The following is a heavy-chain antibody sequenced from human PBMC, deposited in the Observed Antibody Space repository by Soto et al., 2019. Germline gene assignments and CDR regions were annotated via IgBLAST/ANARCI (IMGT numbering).Heavy chain of an antibody. CDR1: GFTFSSYA. J-gene: IGHJ3*02. Sequence: QVQLVESGGGVVQPGRSLRLSCAASGFTFSSYAMHWVRQAPGKGLEWVAVISYDGSNKYYADSVKGRFTISRDNSKNTLYLQMNSLRAEDTAVYYCARDGYCISTSWYDDAFDIWGQGTMVTVSS. V-gene: IGHV3-30-3*01. CDR2: ISYDGSNK. CDR3: ARDGYCISTSWYDDAFDI. D-gene: IGHD2-2*03.